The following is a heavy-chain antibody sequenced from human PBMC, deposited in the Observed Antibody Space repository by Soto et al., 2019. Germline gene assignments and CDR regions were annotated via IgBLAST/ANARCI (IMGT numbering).Heavy chain of an antibody. CDR1: GGSITSSKHY. D-gene: IGHD6-25*01. Sequence: SETLSLTCTVSGGSITSSKHYWSWVRQHPGKGLEWIGYIYLSGFTYSNPSLKSRVSMSIDTSKNEFSLTLSSVTAADTAVSAAVTDVTLMENWF. J-gene: IGHJ5*01. CDR2: IYLSGFT. CDR3: VTDVTLMENWF. V-gene: IGHV4-30-4*08.